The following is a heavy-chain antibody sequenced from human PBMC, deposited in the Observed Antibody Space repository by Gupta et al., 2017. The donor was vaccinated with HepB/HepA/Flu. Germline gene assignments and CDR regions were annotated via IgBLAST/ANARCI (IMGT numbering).Heavy chain of an antibody. J-gene: IGHJ4*02. V-gene: IGHV1-46*01. CDR3: ARGFEVRDIGGDPYFDY. CDR2: INPSGGST. CDR1: GYTFTNYF. D-gene: IGHD2-21*02. Sequence: QVQLVQSGAEVKKPGASVKVSCKASGYTFTNYFMHWVRQAPGLGLEWMGIINPSGGSTSYTQKFQGRVTMTRDTSTSTVYMELYSLRSEDTAVYYCARGFEVRDIGGDPYFDYWGQGSLVTVSS.